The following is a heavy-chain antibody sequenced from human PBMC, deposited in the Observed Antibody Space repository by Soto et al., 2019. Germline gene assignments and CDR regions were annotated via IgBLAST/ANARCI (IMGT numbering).Heavy chain of an antibody. V-gene: IGHV4-31*03. Sequence: QVQLQESGPGLVQPSQTLSLTCSVSGDPVSSGSYYWTWVRQHPVKGPEWIGYIYHTGGTYYNPSLQSRLIMSIDSSKNQFSLHLYSVTAADTAVYFCAAKLGTTHYFDFWGQGSLVAVSS. D-gene: IGHD7-27*01. CDR2: IYHTGGT. CDR3: AAKLGTTHYFDF. J-gene: IGHJ4*02. CDR1: GDPVSSGSYY.